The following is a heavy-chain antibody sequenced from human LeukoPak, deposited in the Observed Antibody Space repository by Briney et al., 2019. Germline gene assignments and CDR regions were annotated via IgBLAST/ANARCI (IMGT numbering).Heavy chain of an antibody. CDR1: GFTFSSYA. CDR3: AKDHPRQGVTAHTPFDY. V-gene: IGHV3-23*01. CDR2: ISGSGGST. J-gene: IGHJ4*02. Sequence: GGSLRLSCAASGFTFSSYALSWVREAPGKGLECVSAISGSGGSTYYPDSVEGRFTISRDNSKNTLYLQMNSLRAEDTAIYYCAKDHPRQGVTAHTPFDYWGQGTLVTVSS. D-gene: IGHD4-23*01.